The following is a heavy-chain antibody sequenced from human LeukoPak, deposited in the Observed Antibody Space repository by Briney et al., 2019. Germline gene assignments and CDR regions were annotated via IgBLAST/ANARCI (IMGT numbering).Heavy chain of an antibody. V-gene: IGHV3-23*01. CDR2: ISGSGGST. J-gene: IGHJ6*02. Sequence: GGSLRLSCAASGFTVSSNYMNWVRQAPGKGLEWVSAISGSGGSTYYADSVKGQFTISRDNSKNTLYLQMNSLRAEDTAVYYCAKVDIVVVVAGYGMDVWGQGTTVTVSS. CDR3: AKVDIVVVVAGYGMDV. CDR1: GFTVSSNY. D-gene: IGHD2-15*01.